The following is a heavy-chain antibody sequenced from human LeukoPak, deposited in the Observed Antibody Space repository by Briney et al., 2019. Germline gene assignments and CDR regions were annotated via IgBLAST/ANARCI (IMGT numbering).Heavy chain of an antibody. V-gene: IGHV4-61*02. D-gene: IGHD2-15*01. CDR3: ARYYCSGGICYHFDY. CDR2: TYSDGRT. J-gene: IGHJ4*02. Sequence: SETLSLTCTVSGGSISSESYYWTWIRQPAGKGLEWIGRTYSDGRTNTNPSLRSRVSVSVDTSKNQFFLHLSSVTAADTAIYYCARYYCSGGICYHFDYWGQGTLVTVSS. CDR1: GGSISSESYY.